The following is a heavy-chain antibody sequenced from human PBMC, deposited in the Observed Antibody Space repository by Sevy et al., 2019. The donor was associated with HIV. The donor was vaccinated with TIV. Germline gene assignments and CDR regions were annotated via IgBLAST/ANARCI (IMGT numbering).Heavy chain of an antibody. CDR3: ARGLHNLKSLPRPRDALDI. D-gene: IGHD1-20*01. CDR1: EFTFSFYT. V-gene: IGHV3-48*01. Sequence: GGSLRLSCVASEFTFSFYTMTWVRQAPGKGLEWISYISSTGDAIFYGDSVKGRFTISRDNAENSLYLQMNSLRVEDTAIYYCARGLHNLKSLPRPRDALDIWGQGTVVTVSS. CDR2: ISSTGDAI. J-gene: IGHJ3*02.